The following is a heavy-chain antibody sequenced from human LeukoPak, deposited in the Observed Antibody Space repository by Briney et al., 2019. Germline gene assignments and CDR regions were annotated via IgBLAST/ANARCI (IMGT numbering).Heavy chain of an antibody. J-gene: IGHJ4*02. CDR3: ARDTPPENYYDSSGPMDY. Sequence: SETLSLTCTVSGGSISSYYWSWIRQPPGKGLEWIGYIYYSESTNYNPSLKSRVTISVDTSKNQFSLKLSSVTAADTAVYYCARDTPPENYYDSSGPMDYWGQGTLVTVSS. V-gene: IGHV4-59*01. CDR1: GGSISSYY. CDR2: IYYSEST. D-gene: IGHD3-22*01.